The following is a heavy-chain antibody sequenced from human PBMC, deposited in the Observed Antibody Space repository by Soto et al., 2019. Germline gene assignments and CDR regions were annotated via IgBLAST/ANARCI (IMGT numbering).Heavy chain of an antibody. CDR1: GFSFRYHS. CDR2: ISSSSENI. J-gene: IGHJ4*01. Sequence: GGSLRLSCVGSGFSFRYHSMNWVRQPPGKGLQWISYISSSSENIYYADSVKGRFTVSRDNAKNALFLQMNSLRDDDSAIYYCARLPKGSVVTGWGQGSLVTVSS. D-gene: IGHD2-21*02. CDR3: ARLPKGSVVTG. V-gene: IGHV3-48*02.